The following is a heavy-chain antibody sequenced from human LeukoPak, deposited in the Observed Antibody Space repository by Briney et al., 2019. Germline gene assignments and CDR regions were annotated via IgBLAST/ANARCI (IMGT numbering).Heavy chain of an antibody. Sequence: GESXKISCKGSGYRFTSYWIGWVRQMPGKGLEGMGIIYPGVSHTRYRPSFQGQVTISADKSISTSYLQWSSLKASHTAMYYCARLGRDGDNWFDPWGQGTLVTVSS. CDR3: ARLGRDGDNWFDP. CDR2: IYPGVSHT. V-gene: IGHV5-51*01. D-gene: IGHD4-17*01. J-gene: IGHJ5*02. CDR1: GYRFTSYW.